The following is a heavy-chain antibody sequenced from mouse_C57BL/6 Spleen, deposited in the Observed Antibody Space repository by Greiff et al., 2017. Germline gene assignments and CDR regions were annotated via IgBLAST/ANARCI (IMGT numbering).Heavy chain of an antibody. Sequence: QVQLQQSGAELVRPGASVTLSCKASGYTFTDYEMHWVKQTPVHGLEWIGAIDPETGGTAYNQKFKGKAILTADKSSSKAYMELRSLTSEYSAVYYCTTHYYCSSSYDGDYWGQGTSVTVSS. CDR1: GYTFTDYE. J-gene: IGHJ4*01. V-gene: IGHV1-15*01. CDR2: IDPETGGT. D-gene: IGHD1-1*01. CDR3: TTHYYCSSSYDGDY.